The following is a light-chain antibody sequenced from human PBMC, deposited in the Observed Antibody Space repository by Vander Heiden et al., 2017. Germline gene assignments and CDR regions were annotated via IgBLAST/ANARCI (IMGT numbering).Light chain of an antibody. Sequence: QSVLTPPPSVSGAPGQRVTISCTGSASNIGAGYDVHWYQQLPETAPKLLIYGNINRPSGVPDRFSGSKSGTSASLAITGLRADDEADYYCQSYDPSLSVSRIFGGGTRLTVL. V-gene: IGLV1-40*01. CDR2: GNI. CDR1: ASNIGAGYD. J-gene: IGLJ2*01. CDR3: QSYDPSLSVSRI.